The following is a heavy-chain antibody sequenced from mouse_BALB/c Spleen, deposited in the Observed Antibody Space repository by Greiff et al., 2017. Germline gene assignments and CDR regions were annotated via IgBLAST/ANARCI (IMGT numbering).Heavy chain of an antibody. CDR2: IDPANGNT. CDR3: AALGRGFAY. J-gene: IGHJ3*01. Sequence: VQLKESGAELVKPGASVKLSCTASGFNIKDTYMHWVKQRPEQGLEWIGRIDPANGNTKYDPKFQGKATITADTSSNTAYLQLSSLTSEDTAVYYCAALGRGFAYWGQGTLVTVSA. V-gene: IGHV14-3*02. D-gene: IGHD4-1*01. CDR1: GFNIKDTY.